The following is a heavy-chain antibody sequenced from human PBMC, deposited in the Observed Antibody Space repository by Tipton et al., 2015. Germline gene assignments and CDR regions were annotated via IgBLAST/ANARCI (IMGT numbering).Heavy chain of an antibody. D-gene: IGHD3-22*01. CDR1: GFTFSRSA. J-gene: IGHJ4*02. Sequence: SLRLSCTGSGFTFSRSAMTWVRQAPGKGLEYVSAITTNGYSTYYADSVRGRFTISRDNSKNTLYLQMSSLRAEDTAVYYCVKDGYYYDSGGYSPLDYWGQGTLVTVSA. CDR3: VKDGYYYDSGGYSPLDY. V-gene: IGHV3-64D*08. CDR2: ITTNGYST.